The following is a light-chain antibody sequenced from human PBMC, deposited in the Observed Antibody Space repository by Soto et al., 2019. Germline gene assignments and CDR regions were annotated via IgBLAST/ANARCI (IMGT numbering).Light chain of an antibody. V-gene: IGKV1-5*01. J-gene: IGKJ2*01. Sequence: DIQMTQSPSTLSASVGDRVTITCRASQSISSWLAWYQQKPGKAPKLLIYDASSLESWVPSRFSGSGSGTEFTLTISSLQPDDFATDSCQQYNSYSYSFGQGTKLDIK. CDR2: DAS. CDR1: QSISSW. CDR3: QQYNSYSYS.